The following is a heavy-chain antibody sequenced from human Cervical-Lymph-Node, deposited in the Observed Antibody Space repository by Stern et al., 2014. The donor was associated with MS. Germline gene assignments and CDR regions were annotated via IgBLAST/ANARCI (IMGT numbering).Heavy chain of an antibody. CDR3: ARDRGGSSYGYHYYYGMDV. J-gene: IGHJ6*02. CDR1: GGSTSSGGYY. V-gene: IGHV4-31*03. CDR2: ISFSGST. D-gene: IGHD5-18*01. Sequence: VQLVESGPGLVKPSQTLSLTCTVSGGSTSSGGYYWSWLRQHPGKGLEWIGYISFSGSTYYNPSLKSRVTISLDTSKHQFSLKLSSVTAADTAVYYCARDRGGSSYGYHYYYGMDVWGQGTTVTVSS.